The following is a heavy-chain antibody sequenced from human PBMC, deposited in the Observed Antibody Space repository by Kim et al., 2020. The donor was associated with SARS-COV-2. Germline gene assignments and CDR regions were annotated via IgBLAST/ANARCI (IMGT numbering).Heavy chain of an antibody. J-gene: IGHJ6*02. V-gene: IGHV1-69*13. CDR2: IIPIFGTA. CDR3: ARVGGPAAAKYYYYYYGMDV. Sequence: SVKVSCKASGGTFSSYAISWVRQAPGQGLEWMGGIIPIFGTAKNAQKFQGRVTITADESTSTAYMELSSLRSEDTAVYYCARVGGPAAAKYYYYYYGMDVWGQGTTATVSS. CDR1: GGTFSSYA. D-gene: IGHD2-2*01.